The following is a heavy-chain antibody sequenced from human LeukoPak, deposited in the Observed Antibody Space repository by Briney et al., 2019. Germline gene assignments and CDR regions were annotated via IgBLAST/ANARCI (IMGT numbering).Heavy chain of an antibody. CDR3: ARTSISSGWYYFDY. CDR2: ISSSSSYI. CDR1: GFTFSSYS. D-gene: IGHD6-19*01. Sequence: KAGGSLRLSYAASGFTFSSYSMNWVRQAPGKGLEWVSSISSSSSYIYYADSVKGRFTISRDNAKNSLYLQMNSLRAEDTAVYYCARTSISSGWYYFDYWGQGTLVTVSS. V-gene: IGHV3-21*01. J-gene: IGHJ4*02.